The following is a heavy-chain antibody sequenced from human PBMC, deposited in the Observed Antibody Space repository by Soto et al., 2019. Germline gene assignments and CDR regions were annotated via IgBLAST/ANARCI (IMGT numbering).Heavy chain of an antibody. CDR2: INHSGST. V-gene: IGHV4-34*01. Sequence: WETLSLTCAVYGGSFSGYYWSWIRQPPGKGLEWIGEINHSGSTNYNPSLKSRVTISVDTSKNQFSLKLSSVTAADTAVYYCARQDGITIFGVADKYYFDYWGQGTLVTVSS. CDR3: ARQDGITIFGVADKYYFDY. J-gene: IGHJ4*02. D-gene: IGHD3-3*01. CDR1: GGSFSGYY.